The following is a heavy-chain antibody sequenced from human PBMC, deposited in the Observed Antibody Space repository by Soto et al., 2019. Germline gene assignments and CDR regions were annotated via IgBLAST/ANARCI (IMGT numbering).Heavy chain of an antibody. V-gene: IGHV3-23*01. Sequence: GGSLRLSCAASGFTFSSYAMSWVRQAPRKGLEWVSAISGSGGSTYYADSVKGRFTISRDNSKNTLYLQMNSLRAEDTAVYYCAKGRYSGYDNSYYFDYWGQGTLVTVSS. J-gene: IGHJ4*02. CDR2: ISGSGGST. CDR3: AKGRYSGYDNSYYFDY. D-gene: IGHD5-12*01. CDR1: GFTFSSYA.